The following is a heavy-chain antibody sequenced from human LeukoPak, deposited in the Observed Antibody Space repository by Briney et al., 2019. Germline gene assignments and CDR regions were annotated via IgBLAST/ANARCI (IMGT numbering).Heavy chain of an antibody. CDR1: GFTFSSYS. Sequence: QPGGSLRLSCAASGFTFSSYSMLWVRQAPGKGLEWVSYISSSSSTIYYADSAKGRFTISRDNAKNSLYLQMNTLRAEDTAVYYCARDRHKYNYDSGGYPPYWGQGTLVTVSS. CDR2: ISSSSSTI. V-gene: IGHV3-48*01. J-gene: IGHJ4*02. CDR3: ARDRHKYNYDSGGYPPY. D-gene: IGHD3-22*01.